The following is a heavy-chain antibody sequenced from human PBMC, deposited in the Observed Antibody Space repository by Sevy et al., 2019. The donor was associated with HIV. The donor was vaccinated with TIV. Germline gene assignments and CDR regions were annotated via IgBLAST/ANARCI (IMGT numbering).Heavy chain of an antibody. Sequence: GGSLRLSCAVSGFTFSDYYMSWIRQAPGKGLEWLSYISSSGSTIYYADSVKGRFTMSRDNAKNALYLQMSSLRAEDTAFYYCARAGDREPFFDYWGQGTLVTVSS. D-gene: IGHD1-26*01. CDR1: GFTFSDYY. V-gene: IGHV3-11*01. J-gene: IGHJ4*02. CDR3: ARAGDREPFFDY. CDR2: ISSSGSTI.